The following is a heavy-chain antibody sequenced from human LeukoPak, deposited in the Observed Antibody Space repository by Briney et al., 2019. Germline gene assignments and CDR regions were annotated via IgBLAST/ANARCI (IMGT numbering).Heavy chain of an antibody. V-gene: IGHV1-69*06. D-gene: IGHD2-2*01. CDR3: ASGTTDIVVVPATLRNYYFDY. Sequence: SVKVSCKASGGTFSSYAISWVRQAPGQGLEWMGGIIPMLGTPDYAQKFQGRVTITADKSTSTAYMDLSSLRSEDTAVYYCASGTTDIVVVPATLRNYYFDYWGQGTLVTVSS. J-gene: IGHJ4*02. CDR2: IIPMLGTP. CDR1: GGTFSSYA.